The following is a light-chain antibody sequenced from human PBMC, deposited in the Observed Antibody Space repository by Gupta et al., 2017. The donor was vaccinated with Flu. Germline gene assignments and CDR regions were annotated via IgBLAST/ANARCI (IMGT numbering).Light chain of an antibody. CDR2: EAT. V-gene: IGKV5-2*01. J-gene: IGKJ2*01. CDR1: QDIDDD. CDR3: QQCVNFPYT. Sequence: TTLTLSPAFMSATQGDTVNISCKARQDIDDDMNWYQQKPGEAAIFMIQEATTLVRGVPPRFSGSGYGTDFTLTINNLQSEDSAYYYCQQCVNFPYTFGQGTKMEIK.